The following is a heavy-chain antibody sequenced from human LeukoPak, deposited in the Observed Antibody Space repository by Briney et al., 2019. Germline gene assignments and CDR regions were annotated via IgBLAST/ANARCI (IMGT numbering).Heavy chain of an antibody. V-gene: IGHV4-34*01. J-gene: IGHJ1*01. CDR3: ARGEDGDYYFQH. CDR2: INHSRSS. Sequence: SETLSLTCAVYGGSFSGYYWSWIRQPPGKGLEWIGEINHSRSSNLNPSLKSRVTISVDTSKNQFSLKLSSVTAADTAVYYCARGEDGDYYFQHWGQGTLVTVSS. D-gene: IGHD4-17*01. CDR1: GGSFSGYY.